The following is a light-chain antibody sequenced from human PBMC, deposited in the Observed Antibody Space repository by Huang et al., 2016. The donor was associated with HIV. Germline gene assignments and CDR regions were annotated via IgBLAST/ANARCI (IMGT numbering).Light chain of an antibody. CDR1: QSVSSY. J-gene: IGKJ5*01. V-gene: IGKV3-11*01. Sequence: EIVLTQSPATLSLSPGERATLSCRASQSVSSYLAWYQQKPGQAPRLLIYDASNRVTGTPARFSGSGSGTDFTLTISSLEPEDFAVYYCQQRSNGGITFGRGTRLEIK. CDR3: QQRSNGGIT. CDR2: DAS.